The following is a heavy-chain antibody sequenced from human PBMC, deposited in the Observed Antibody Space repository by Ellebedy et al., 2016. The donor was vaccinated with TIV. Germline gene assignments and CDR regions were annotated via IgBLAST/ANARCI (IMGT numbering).Heavy chain of an antibody. CDR2: VNPNSGGS. J-gene: IGHJ4*02. D-gene: IGHD4-17*01. V-gene: IGHV1-2*02. CDR1: GDIFTGHY. Sequence: ASVKVSRKASGDIFTGHYIHWVRQAPGQGLEWMGWVNPNSGGSGYARQFQGGVTLAWDTSVTTAYMEMRSLTSDDTAVYYCARDGPLGYGDYEDYWGQGTLVTVSS. CDR3: ARDGPLGYGDYEDY.